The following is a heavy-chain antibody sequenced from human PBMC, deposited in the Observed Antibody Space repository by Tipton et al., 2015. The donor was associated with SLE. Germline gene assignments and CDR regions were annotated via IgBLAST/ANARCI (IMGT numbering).Heavy chain of an antibody. Sequence: TLSLTCSVSGGFLIGFYWIWIRQPPGRGLEWIGYISESGNTNYNPSLKSRVTMSVDTSKNQFSLSLTSLTPADTAIYFCARDGGGDMLDFWGQGALVTVSS. CDR2: ISESGNT. J-gene: IGHJ4*02. CDR1: GGFLIGFY. D-gene: IGHD2-21*02. CDR3: ARDGGGDMLDF. V-gene: IGHV4-59*01.